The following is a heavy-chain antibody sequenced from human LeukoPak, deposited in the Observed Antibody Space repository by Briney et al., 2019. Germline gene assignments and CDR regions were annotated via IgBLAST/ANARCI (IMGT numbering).Heavy chain of an antibody. D-gene: IGHD4-17*01. CDR3: AKDLNPIKVTTTFGYYFDY. J-gene: IGHJ4*02. V-gene: IGHV3-21*04. Sequence: PGGSLRLSCAASGFTFSSYSMNWVRQAPGKGLEWVSSISSSSSYIYYADSVKGRFTISRDNSKNTLYLQMNSMRAEDTAVYYCAKDLNPIKVTTTFGYYFDYWGQGTLVTVSS. CDR1: GFTFSSYS. CDR2: ISSSSSYI.